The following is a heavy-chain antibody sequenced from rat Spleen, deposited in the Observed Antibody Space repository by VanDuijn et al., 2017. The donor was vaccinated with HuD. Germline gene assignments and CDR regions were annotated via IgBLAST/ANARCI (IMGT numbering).Heavy chain of an antibody. CDR3: VRQGYLRDWYFDF. D-gene: IGHD2-7*01. J-gene: IGHJ1*01. Sequence: EVQLVESDGGLVQPGRSLKLSCVASGFTFNDCYMAWVRQAPTKGLEWVATISYDGSSTYYRDSVKGRFTISRDNGKNTLYLEMDSLGSEDMATYYCVRQGYLRDWYFDFWGPGTMVTVSS. CDR1: GFTFNDCY. V-gene: IGHV5-29*01. CDR2: ISYDGSST.